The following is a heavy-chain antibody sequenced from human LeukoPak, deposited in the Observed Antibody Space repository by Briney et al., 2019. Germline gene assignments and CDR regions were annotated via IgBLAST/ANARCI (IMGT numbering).Heavy chain of an antibody. J-gene: IGHJ4*02. D-gene: IGHD6-19*01. CDR1: GASISGYY. Sequence: SETLSLTCTVSGASISGYYWNWIRQSPGKGLEWIAFIYDTGSSNYNPSLRSRVTISVDTSKNQFSLKLSSVTAADTAVYYCARDASSGWYVFDYWGQGTLVTVSS. CDR2: IYDTGSS. V-gene: IGHV4-59*12. CDR3: ARDASSGWYVFDY.